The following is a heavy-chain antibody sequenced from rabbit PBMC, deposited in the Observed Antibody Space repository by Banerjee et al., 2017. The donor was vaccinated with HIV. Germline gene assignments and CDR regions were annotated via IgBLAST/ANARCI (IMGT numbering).Heavy chain of an antibody. CDR3: ARAAGPAVFAYERYFNL. V-gene: IGHV1S45*01. CDR2: IYADNGST. J-gene: IGHJ4*01. Sequence: QEQLVESGGDLVQPEGSLTLTCTASGFTISNKYWICWVRQAPGKGLEWIGCIYADNGSTYYASWAKGRFTISKTSSTTVTLQMISLTAADTATYFCARAAGPAVFAYERYFNLWGPGTLVTVS. D-gene: IGHD6-1*01. CDR1: GFTISNKYW.